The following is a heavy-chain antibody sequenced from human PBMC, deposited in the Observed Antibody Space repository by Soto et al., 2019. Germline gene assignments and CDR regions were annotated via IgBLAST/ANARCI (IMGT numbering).Heavy chain of an antibody. V-gene: IGHV1-3*01. CDR2: INAGNGNT. CDR3: ARDQVKDIVVVPAATYYYYYGMDV. Sequence: ASVKVSCKASGYTFTSYAMHWVHQAPGQRLEWMGWINAGNGNTKYSQKFQGRVTITRDTSASTAYMEMSSLRSEDTAVYYCARDQVKDIVVVPAATYYYYYGMDVWGQGTTVTVSS. CDR1: GYTFTSYA. D-gene: IGHD2-2*01. J-gene: IGHJ6*02.